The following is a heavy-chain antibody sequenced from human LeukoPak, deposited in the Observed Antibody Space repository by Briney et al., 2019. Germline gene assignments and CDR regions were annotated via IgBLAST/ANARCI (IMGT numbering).Heavy chain of an antibody. J-gene: IGHJ3*02. Sequence: GGSLRLSCAASGFTFSSDSMNWVRQAPGKGLEWVSYISSSSFTIHYAGSVKGRFTISRDNAKNSLYLQMNSLRAEDTAVYYCASGIVDTAMADAFDIWGQGTMVTVSS. CDR2: ISSSSFTI. CDR3: ASGIVDTAMADAFDI. V-gene: IGHV3-48*01. D-gene: IGHD5-18*01. CDR1: GFTFSSDS.